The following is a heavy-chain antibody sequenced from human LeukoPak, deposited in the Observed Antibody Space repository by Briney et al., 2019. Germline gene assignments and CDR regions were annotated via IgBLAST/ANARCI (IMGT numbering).Heavy chain of an antibody. CDR1: GFTFSSYA. V-gene: IGHV3-30-3*01. J-gene: IGHJ4*02. CDR3: ARARIVGAKIPDYFDY. CDR2: ISYDGSNK. D-gene: IGHD1-26*01. Sequence: PGGSLRLSCAASGFTFSSYAMHWVRQAPGKGLEWVAVISYDGSNKYYADSVKGRFTISRDNSKNTLYLQMNSLRAEDTAVYYCARARIVGAKIPDYFDYWGQGTLVTVSS.